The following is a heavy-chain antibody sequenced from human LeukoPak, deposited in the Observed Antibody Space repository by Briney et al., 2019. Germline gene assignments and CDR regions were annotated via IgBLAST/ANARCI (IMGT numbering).Heavy chain of an antibody. V-gene: IGHV4-59*08. CDR2: IYYSGST. J-gene: IGHJ4*02. CDR3: ARHAGRGYYFDY. CDR1: GGSISSYY. Sequence: SETLSLTCTVSGGSISSYYWSWIRQPPGKGLEWIGRIYYSGSTNYNPSLKSRVTISVDTSKNQFSLKLNSMTAADTAVYYCARHAGRGYYFDYWGQGTLVTVSS.